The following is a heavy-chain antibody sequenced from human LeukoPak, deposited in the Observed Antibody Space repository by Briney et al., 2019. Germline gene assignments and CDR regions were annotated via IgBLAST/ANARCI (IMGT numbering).Heavy chain of an antibody. J-gene: IGHJ4*02. CDR1: GGSISSSSYY. CDR3: ARNDRQWLGFDY. CDR2: IYYSGST. Sequence: PSETLSLTCTVSGGSISSSSYYWGWIRQPPGKGLEWIGYIYYSGSTNYNPSLKSRVTISVDTSKNQFSLKLSSVTAADTAVYYCARNDRQWLGFDYWGQGTLVTVSS. V-gene: IGHV4-61*05. D-gene: IGHD6-19*01.